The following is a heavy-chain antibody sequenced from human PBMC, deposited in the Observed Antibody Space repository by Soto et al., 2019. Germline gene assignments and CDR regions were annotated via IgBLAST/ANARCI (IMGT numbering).Heavy chain of an antibody. D-gene: IGHD3-10*01. CDR3: AKSNYGSGSFPDY. CDR2: ISGSGGST. J-gene: IGHJ4*02. CDR1: GFTFSSYA. V-gene: IGHV3-23*01. Sequence: GGSLRLSFAASGFTFSSYAMHWVRQAPGKGLEWVSAISGSGGSTYYADSVKGRFTISRDNSKNTLYLQMNSLRAEDTAVYYCAKSNYGSGSFPDYWGQGTLVTVSS.